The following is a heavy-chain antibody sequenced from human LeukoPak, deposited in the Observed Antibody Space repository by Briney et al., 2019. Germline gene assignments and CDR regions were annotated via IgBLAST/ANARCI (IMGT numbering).Heavy chain of an antibody. CDR1: GFTVSSNY. Sequence: PGGSLRLSCAASGFTVSSNYMSWVRQAPGKGLEWVSVIYSGGSTYYADSVKGRFTISRDNSKNTLYLQMNSLRAEDTAVYYCAGEVLSSSWLLRDYWGQGTLVTVSS. J-gene: IGHJ4*02. CDR2: IYSGGST. CDR3: AGEVLSSSWLLRDY. D-gene: IGHD6-13*01. V-gene: IGHV3-53*01.